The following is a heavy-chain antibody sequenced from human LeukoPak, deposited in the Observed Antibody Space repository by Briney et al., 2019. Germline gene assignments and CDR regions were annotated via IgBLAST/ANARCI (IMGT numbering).Heavy chain of an antibody. CDR3: AKHEGTAGPFDS. J-gene: IGHJ4*02. CDR2: IHHSGRT. CDR1: GDSIRSYH. V-gene: IGHV4-59*08. D-gene: IGHD6-13*01. Sequence: PSETLSLTCTVSGDSIRSYHWSWIRQPPGKGLEWIGHIHHSGRTNYNPSLRSRVTISVDSSKNQFSLKLTSGTAADTAVYYCAKHEGTAGPFDSWGQGTLVTVSS.